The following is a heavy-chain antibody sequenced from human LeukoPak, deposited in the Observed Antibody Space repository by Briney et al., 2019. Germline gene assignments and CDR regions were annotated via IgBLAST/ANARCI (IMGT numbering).Heavy chain of an antibody. CDR3: ARRSGSGSYYNGNYYYYYMDV. CDR1: GGSISSSSYY. D-gene: IGHD3-10*01. V-gene: IGHV4-39*01. CDR2: IYYSGST. Sequence: SETLSLTCTVSGGSISSSSYYWGWIRQPPGKGLEWIGSIYYSGSTYYNPSLKSRVTISVDTSKNQFSLKLSSVTAADTAVYYCARRSGSGSYYNGNYYYYYMDVWGKGTTVTISS. J-gene: IGHJ6*03.